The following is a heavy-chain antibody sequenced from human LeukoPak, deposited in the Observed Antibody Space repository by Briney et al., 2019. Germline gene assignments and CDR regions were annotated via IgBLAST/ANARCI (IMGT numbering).Heavy chain of an antibody. CDR3: ARSARLAARLFDY. J-gene: IGHJ4*02. D-gene: IGHD6-6*01. Sequence: PSETLSLTCTVSGGSISSSSYYWGWIRQPPGKGLEWIGYIYYSGSTNYNPSLKSRVTISVDTSKNQFSLKLSSVTAADTAVYYCARSARLAARLFDYWGQGTLVTVSS. V-gene: IGHV4-61*05. CDR1: GGSISSSSYY. CDR2: IYYSGST.